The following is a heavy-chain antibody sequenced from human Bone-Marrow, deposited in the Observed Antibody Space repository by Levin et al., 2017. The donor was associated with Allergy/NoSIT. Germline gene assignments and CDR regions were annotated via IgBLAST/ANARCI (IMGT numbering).Heavy chain of an antibody. CDR1: GYKFVSHW. V-gene: IGHV5-10-1*01. D-gene: IGHD4-17*01. CDR2: IDPSDSYT. CDR3: ARVLWTPVTTTRLAAFDV. Sequence: AASVKVSCQTSGYKFVSHWLAWVRQMPGKGLEWIGRIDPSDSYTNYNPSFHGHVTISADKSIATAYLQWSRLEASDTAVYYCARVLWTPVTTTRLAAFDVWGQGTPVTVTS. J-gene: IGHJ3*01.